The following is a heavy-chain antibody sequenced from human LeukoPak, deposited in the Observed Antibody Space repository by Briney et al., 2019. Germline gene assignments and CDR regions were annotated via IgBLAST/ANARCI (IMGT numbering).Heavy chain of an antibody. CDR2: ISESGDNT. CDR3: ARDGDILTGYYNVGYFDY. D-gene: IGHD3-9*01. Sequence: GGSLRLSCAASGFTFIGYAMIWVRQAPGKGLEWVSGISESGDNTYYADSVKGRFTISRDTSTNTLYLQMNSLRAEDTAVYYCARDGDILTGYYNVGYFDYWGQGTLVTVSS. J-gene: IGHJ4*02. CDR1: GFTFIGYA. V-gene: IGHV3-23*01.